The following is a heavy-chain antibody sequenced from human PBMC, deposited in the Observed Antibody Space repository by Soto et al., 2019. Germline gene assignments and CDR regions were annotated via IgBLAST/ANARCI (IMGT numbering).Heavy chain of an antibody. J-gene: IGHJ3*02. V-gene: IGHV3-74*03. D-gene: IGHD2-2*01. CDR3: GREAGYCSRTSCYRRAFDT. CDR2: INTDGATS. Sequence: EVQLVESGGDLVQPGGSLRLSCAASGFTFSGHWMHWVRQVPGKGLEWVSRINTDGATSTYADSVKGRFTISRDNAKNTLFLQMSALRAVDTALYYCGREAGYCSRTSCYRRAFDTWGQGTTVTVSS. CDR1: GFTFSGHW.